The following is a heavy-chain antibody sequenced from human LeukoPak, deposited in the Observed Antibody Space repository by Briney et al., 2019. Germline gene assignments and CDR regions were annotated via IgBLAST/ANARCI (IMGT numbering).Heavy chain of an antibody. CDR1: GGSISSSSYY. Sequence: SETLSLTCTVSGGSISSSSYYWGWIRQPPGKGLEWIGSIYYSGSTYYNPSLKSRVTISVDTSKNQFSLKLSSVTAADTAVYYCARVLTMVRGVKSPKSDFDYWGQGTLVTVSS. D-gene: IGHD3-10*01. CDR3: ARVLTMVRGVKSPKSDFDY. J-gene: IGHJ4*02. V-gene: IGHV4-39*07. CDR2: IYYSGST.